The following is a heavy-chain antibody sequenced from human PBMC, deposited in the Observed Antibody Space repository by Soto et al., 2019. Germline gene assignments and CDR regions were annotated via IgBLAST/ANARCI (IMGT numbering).Heavy chain of an antibody. CDR1: GCSISSGGYS. Sequence: QVQLQESGPGLVKPSQTLSLTCTVSGCSISSGGYSWSWIRQHPGKGLEWIGYIYYTGSTYYNPSLKSRVTISVDTSKNQFSLKLSSVTAADTAVYYCARGIRFLYFDYWGQGTLVTVSS. V-gene: IGHV4-31*03. CDR2: IYYTGST. D-gene: IGHD3-10*01. CDR3: ARGIRFLYFDY. J-gene: IGHJ4*02.